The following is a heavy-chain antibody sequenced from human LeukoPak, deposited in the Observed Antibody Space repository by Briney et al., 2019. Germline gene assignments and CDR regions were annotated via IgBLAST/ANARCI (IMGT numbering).Heavy chain of an antibody. V-gene: IGHV3-23*01. CDR1: GFTFSSYG. D-gene: IGHD3-22*01. CDR2: ISGSGGST. CDR3: AKDYYDSSGYSPGMDAFDI. Sequence: GGSLRLSCAASGFTFSSYGMSWVRQAPGKGLEWVSAISGSGGSTYYADSVKGRFTISRDNSKNTLYLQMNSLRAEDTAVYYCAKDYYDSSGYSPGMDAFDIWGQGTMVTVSA. J-gene: IGHJ3*02.